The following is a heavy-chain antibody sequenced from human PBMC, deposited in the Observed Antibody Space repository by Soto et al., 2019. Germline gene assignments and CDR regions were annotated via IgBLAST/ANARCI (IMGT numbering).Heavy chain of an antibody. D-gene: IGHD2-2*01. CDR2: ISGSGGST. CDR3: ASLFPTRAIAPAAYFDY. V-gene: IGHV3-23*01. CDR1: GFTFSSYA. J-gene: IGHJ4*02. Sequence: PGGALRLSCAASGFTFSSYAMSLVRQAPGKGLEWVSAISGSGGSTYYADSVKGRFTISRDNSKNTLYLQMNSLRAEDTAVYYCASLFPTRAIAPAAYFDYWGQGTLVTVSS.